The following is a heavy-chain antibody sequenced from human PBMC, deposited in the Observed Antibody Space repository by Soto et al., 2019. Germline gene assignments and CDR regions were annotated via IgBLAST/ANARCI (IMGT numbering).Heavy chain of an antibody. CDR2: IIPIFGTA. CDR1: GGTFSSYA. V-gene: IGHV1-69*13. J-gene: IGHJ3*02. Sequence: GASVKVSCKASGGTFSSYAISWVRQAPGQGLEWMGGIIPIFGTANYAQKFQGRVTITADESTSTAYMELSSLRSEDTAVYYCARGDCSGGSCYSAAFDIWGQGTMVT. CDR3: ARGDCSGGSCYSAAFDI. D-gene: IGHD2-15*01.